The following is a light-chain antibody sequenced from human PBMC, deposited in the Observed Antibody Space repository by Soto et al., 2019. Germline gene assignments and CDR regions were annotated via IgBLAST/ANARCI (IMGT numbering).Light chain of an antibody. CDR2: EVS. Sequence: QSSLAHPASLSGSPGQSITISCTGSSSDVGGYNYVSWYQQYPGKAPSLMIYEVSNRPSGVSDRFSGSKSGNTASLTISGLQAEDEADYYCSSYTSSYIYVFGTGTKVTVL. CDR3: SSYTSSYIYV. V-gene: IGLV2-14*01. CDR1: SSDVGGYNY. J-gene: IGLJ1*01.